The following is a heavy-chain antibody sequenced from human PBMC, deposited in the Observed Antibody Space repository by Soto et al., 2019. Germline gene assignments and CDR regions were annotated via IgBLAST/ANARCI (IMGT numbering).Heavy chain of an antibody. Sequence: LSLTCAVYGGSFSGYYWSWIRQPPGKGLEWIGEINHSGSTNYNPSLKSRVTISVDTSKNQFSLKLSSVTAADTAVYYCARARTVYYYYGMDVWGQGTTVTVSS. CDR3: ARARTVYYYYGMDV. CDR1: GGSFSGYY. V-gene: IGHV4-34*01. J-gene: IGHJ6*02. CDR2: INHSGST.